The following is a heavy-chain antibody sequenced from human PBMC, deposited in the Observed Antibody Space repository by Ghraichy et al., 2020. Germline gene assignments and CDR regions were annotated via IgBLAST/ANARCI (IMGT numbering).Heavy chain of an antibody. V-gene: IGHV3-21*01. J-gene: IGHJ4*02. CDR2: ISVSSTYI. CDR1: GFTFTSYT. D-gene: IGHD3-22*01. CDR3: ARAQYYYDSSGYQFLDY. Sequence: GESLNISCAASGFTFTSYTMDWVRQAPGKGLEWVSSISVSSTYIYYADSVKGRFTISRDNAKNSLYLQMNSLRAEDMAVYYCARAQYYYDSSGYQFLDYWGQGTLVTVSS.